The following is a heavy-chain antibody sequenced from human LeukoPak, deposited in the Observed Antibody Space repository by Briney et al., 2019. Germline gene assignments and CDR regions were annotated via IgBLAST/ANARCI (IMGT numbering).Heavy chain of an antibody. CDR3: AKAANEWELLAGYFDY. Sequence: GGTLRLSCAASGFIFSSYGMNWVRQAPGKGLEWVSVVSGNGGSTYYADSVKGRFTISRDNSKNTLYLQMNSLRAEDTAVYYCAKAANEWELLAGYFDYWGQGTLVTVSS. J-gene: IGHJ4*02. CDR2: VSGNGGST. D-gene: IGHD1-26*01. CDR1: GFIFSSYG. V-gene: IGHV3-23*01.